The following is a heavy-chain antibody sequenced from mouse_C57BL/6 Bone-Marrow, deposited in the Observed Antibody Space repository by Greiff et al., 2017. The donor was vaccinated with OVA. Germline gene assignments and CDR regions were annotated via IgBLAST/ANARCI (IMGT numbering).Heavy chain of an antibody. CDR1: GYTFTSYW. Sequence: QVQLQQSGAELVKPGASVKMSCKASGYTFTSYWITWVKQRPGQGLEWIGDIYPGSGSTNYNEKFKSKATLTVDTSSSTAYMQLSSLTSEDSAVYYCARSKLTGTYYAMDYWGQGTSVTVSS. V-gene: IGHV1-55*01. CDR3: ARSKLTGTYYAMDY. J-gene: IGHJ4*01. CDR2: IYPGSGST. D-gene: IGHD4-1*01.